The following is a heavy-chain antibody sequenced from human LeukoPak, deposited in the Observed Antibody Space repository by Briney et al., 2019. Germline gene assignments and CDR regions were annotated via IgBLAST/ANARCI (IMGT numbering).Heavy chain of an antibody. CDR3: ARTRPRILTGYYSDAFDI. CDR2: IIPIFGTA. V-gene: IGHV1-69*13. CDR1: GGTFSSYA. J-gene: IGHJ3*02. Sequence: VASVKVSCKASGGTFSSYAISWVRQAPGQGLEWMGGIIPIFGTANYAQKFQGRVTITADESTSTAYMELSSLRSEDTAVYYCARTRPRILTGYYSDAFDIWGQGTMVTVSS. D-gene: IGHD3-9*01.